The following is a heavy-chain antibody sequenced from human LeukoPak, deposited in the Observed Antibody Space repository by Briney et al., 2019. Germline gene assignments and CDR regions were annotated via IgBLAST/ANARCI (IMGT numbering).Heavy chain of an antibody. CDR1: SGSISGGYY. CDR3: ARYSSRSFYFDH. Sequence: SETLSLTCTVSSGSISGGYYWSWIRQRPGKGLEWIGYIYYTGSTYYDPSLKSRVIISVDTSTNQFSLKLNSVTAADTAVYYCARYSSRSFYFDHWGQGTLVTVSS. D-gene: IGHD4-11*01. CDR2: IYYTGST. J-gene: IGHJ4*02. V-gene: IGHV4-31*03.